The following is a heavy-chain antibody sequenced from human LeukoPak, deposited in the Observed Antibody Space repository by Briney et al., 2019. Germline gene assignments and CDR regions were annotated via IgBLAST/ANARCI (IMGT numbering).Heavy chain of an antibody. J-gene: IGHJ4*02. D-gene: IGHD6-19*01. V-gene: IGHV4-59*12. CDR2: FYHSGST. CDR1: GVSISSYY. CDR3: ARDPRDSGWYSEFDY. Sequence: PSETLSLTCTVSGVSISSYYWSWIRQPPGKGLECIGYFYHSGSTNYNPSLKSRVTMSVDTSKNQFSLKLSSVTAADTAVYYCARDPRDSGWYSEFDYWGQGTLVTVSS.